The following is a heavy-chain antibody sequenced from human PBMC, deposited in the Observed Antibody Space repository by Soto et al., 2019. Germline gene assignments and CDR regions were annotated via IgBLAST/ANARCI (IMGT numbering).Heavy chain of an antibody. CDR3: ARGLNDYGSGSYYYYYGLDV. J-gene: IGHJ6*02. CDR2: ICYSGTT. V-gene: IGHV4-30-4*01. D-gene: IGHD3-10*01. CDR1: GGSISSGDYY. Sequence: QVQLQESGPGLVKPSQTLSLTCTVSGGSISSGDYYWSWIRQPPGKGLEWIGYICYSGTTYHNPSLKSRVTMSIDTSKNQFSLKLSSVTAADAAVYYCARGLNDYGSGSYYYYYGLDVWGQGSTVTVSS.